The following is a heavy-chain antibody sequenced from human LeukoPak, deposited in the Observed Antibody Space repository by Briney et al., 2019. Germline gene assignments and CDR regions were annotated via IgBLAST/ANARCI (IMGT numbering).Heavy chain of an antibody. J-gene: IGHJ4*02. D-gene: IGHD5-18*01. Sequence: PSETLSLTCTVSGGSISSGSYYWSWIRQPAGKGLEWIGRIYTSGSTNYNPSLKSRVTISVDTSKNQFSLKLSSVTAADTAVYYCAREARGYSYGYEIITFDYWGQGTLVTVSS. CDR3: AREARGYSYGYEIITFDY. CDR2: IYTSGST. V-gene: IGHV4-61*02. CDR1: GGSISSGSYY.